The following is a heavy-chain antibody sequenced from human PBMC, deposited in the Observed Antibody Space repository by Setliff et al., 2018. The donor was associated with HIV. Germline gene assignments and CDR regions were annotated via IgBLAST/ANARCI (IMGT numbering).Heavy chain of an antibody. V-gene: IGHV4-38-2*01. J-gene: IGHJ3*02. CDR2: SYHSGST. Sequence: LSLTCAVSGYSISSGYYWGWIRQPPGKGLEWIGSSYHSGSTYYNPSLKRRVTISVDTSKNQFSLKLSSVTAADTAVYYCARLVTVYYYDSSGYYSGAFDIWGQGTMVTXSS. CDR3: ARLVTVYYYDSSGYYSGAFDI. CDR1: GYSISSGYY. D-gene: IGHD3-22*01.